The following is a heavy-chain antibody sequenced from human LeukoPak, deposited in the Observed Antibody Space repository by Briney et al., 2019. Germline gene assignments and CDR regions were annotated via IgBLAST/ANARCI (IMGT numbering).Heavy chain of an antibody. D-gene: IGHD6-13*01. CDR1: GGSFSGYY. CDR2: INHSGST. CDR3: ARGRRAHSSSWYGNYYYMDV. V-gene: IGHV4-34*01. Sequence: PETLSLTCAVYGGSFSGYYWSWIRQPPGKGLEWIGEINHSGSTNYNPSLKSRVTISVDTSKNQFSLKLSSVTAADTAVYYCARGRRAHSSSWYGNYYYMDVWGKGTTVTVSS. J-gene: IGHJ6*03.